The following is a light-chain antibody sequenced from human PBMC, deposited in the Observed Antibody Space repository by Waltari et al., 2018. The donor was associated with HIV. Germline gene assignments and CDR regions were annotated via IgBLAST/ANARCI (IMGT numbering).Light chain of an antibody. Sequence: QSALTQPPSASGSPGQSVTIPCTGTSSDVGGFHYVSWYQQHPGKAPKLMIYGVKKRPSGVPDRFSGSKSGNTASLTVSGLQAEDEAEYYCSSYAGSNNVVFGGGTKLTVL. CDR1: SSDVGGFHY. CDR3: SSYAGSNNVV. V-gene: IGLV2-8*01. CDR2: GVK. J-gene: IGLJ2*01.